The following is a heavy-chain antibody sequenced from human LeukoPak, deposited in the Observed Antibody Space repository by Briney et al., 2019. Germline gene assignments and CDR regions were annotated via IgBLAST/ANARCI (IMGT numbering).Heavy chain of an antibody. Sequence: PGGSLRLSCAASGFTFSSYGMNWVRQAPGKGLEWVSFTDTSGNYIYYGDSVKGRFTISRDNAKNSVFLQMNGLRAEDTAVYYCARGRSITLLRGVAMSDGFDIWGQGAMVAVSS. CDR3: ARGRSITLLRGVAMSDGFDI. CDR1: GFTFSSYG. V-gene: IGHV3-21*01. D-gene: IGHD3-10*01. J-gene: IGHJ3*02. CDR2: TDTSGNYI.